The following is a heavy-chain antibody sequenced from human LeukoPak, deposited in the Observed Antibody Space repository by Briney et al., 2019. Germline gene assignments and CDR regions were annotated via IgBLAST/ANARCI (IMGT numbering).Heavy chain of an antibody. V-gene: IGHV3-9*01. CDR2: ISWNSGSI. J-gene: IGHJ4*02. Sequence: GGSLRLSCAASGFTFDDYAMHWVRQAPGKGLVWVSGISWNSGSIGYADSVKGRFTISRDNAKNSLYLQMNSLRAEDTALYYCAKEHQWRAVFDYWGQGTLVTVCS. CDR3: AKEHQWRAVFDY. D-gene: IGHD6-19*01. CDR1: GFTFDDYA.